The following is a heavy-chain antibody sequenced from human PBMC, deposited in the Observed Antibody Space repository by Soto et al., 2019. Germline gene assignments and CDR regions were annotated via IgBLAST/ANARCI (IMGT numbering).Heavy chain of an antibody. CDR3: PRGSLVGPTEFPH. V-gene: IGHV3-48*01. D-gene: IGHD1-26*01. Sequence: EVQLVESGGGLVQPGGSLRLSCAASGFTLSNYNMNWVRQAPGKGLEWVSYISTSSTTIYYADSVKGRFTISRDNAKNSLYLKRNSLRPRDTLVFYCPRGSLVGPTEFPHWGRAPLVPVS. CDR2: ISTSSTTI. J-gene: IGHJ4*02. CDR1: GFTLSNYN.